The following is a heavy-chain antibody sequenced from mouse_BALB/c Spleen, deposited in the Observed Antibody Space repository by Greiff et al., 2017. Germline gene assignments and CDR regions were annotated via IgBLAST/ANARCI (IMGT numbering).Heavy chain of an antibody. Sequence: QVQLKQSGPGLVAPSQSLSITCTVSGFSLTSYGVHWVRQPPGKGLEWLGVIWAGGSTNYNSALMSRLSISKDNSKSQVFLKMNSLQTNDTAMYYCARESSYYRYDVAWFADWGQGTLVTVSA. CDR1: GFSLTSYG. J-gene: IGHJ3*01. CDR3: ARESSYYRYDVAWFAD. V-gene: IGHV2-9*02. CDR2: IWAGGST. D-gene: IGHD2-14*01.